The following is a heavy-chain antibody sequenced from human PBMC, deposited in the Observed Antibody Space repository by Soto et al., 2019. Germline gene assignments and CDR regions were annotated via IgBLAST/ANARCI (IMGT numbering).Heavy chain of an antibody. CDR3: ARGPLSFRYYYYMDV. Sequence: QVQLVQSGAEVKKPGASVKVSCKASGYTFTSYDINWVRQATGQGLEWMGWMNPNRGNTGYAQKFQGRVTMTRNTSISTAYMELRSLRSEDTAVYYCARGPLSFRYYYYMDVWGKGTTVTVSS. V-gene: IGHV1-8*01. CDR1: GYTFTSYD. J-gene: IGHJ6*03. CDR2: MNPNRGNT.